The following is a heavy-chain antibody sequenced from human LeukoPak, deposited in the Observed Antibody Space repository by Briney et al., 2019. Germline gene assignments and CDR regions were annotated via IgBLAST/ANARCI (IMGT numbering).Heavy chain of an antibody. Sequence: ASVKVSCKASVYTFTGYYMHWVRQAPGQGLEWMGRINPNSGGTNYAQKFQGRVTMTRDTSISTAYMELSRLRSDDTAVYYCARHSEWGKNCFDPWGQGTLVTVSS. D-gene: IGHD2-8*01. V-gene: IGHV1-2*06. J-gene: IGHJ5*02. CDR1: VYTFTGYY. CDR3: ARHSEWGKNCFDP. CDR2: INPNSGGT.